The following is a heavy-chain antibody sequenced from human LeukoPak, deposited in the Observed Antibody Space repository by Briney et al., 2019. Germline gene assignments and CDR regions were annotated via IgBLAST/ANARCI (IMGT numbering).Heavy chain of an antibody. Sequence: SETLSLTCTVSGGSISSYYWSWIRQPPGKGLEWIGYIYYSGSTNYNPSLKSRVTISVDTSKNQFSLKLSSVTAADTAVYYCARDSMYAFEYYGMDVWGKGTTVTVSS. V-gene: IGHV4-59*01. CDR2: IYYSGST. CDR1: GGSISSYY. J-gene: IGHJ6*04. CDR3: ARDSMYAFEYYGMDV. D-gene: IGHD2-8*01.